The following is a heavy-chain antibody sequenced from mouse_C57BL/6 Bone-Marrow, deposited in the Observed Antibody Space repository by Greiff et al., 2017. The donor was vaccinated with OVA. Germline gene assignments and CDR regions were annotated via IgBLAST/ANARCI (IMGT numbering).Heavy chain of an antibody. D-gene: IGHD2-5*01. J-gene: IGHJ3*01. Sequence: VQLQQSGAELVRPGASVKLSCTASGFNIKDDYMHWVKQRPEQGLEWIGWIDPENGDTEYASKFQGKATITADTSSNTAYLQLSSLTSEDTAVYYCTTSSNYGFAYWGQGTLDTVSA. CDR1: GFNIKDDY. CDR3: TTSSNYGFAY. CDR2: IDPENGDT. V-gene: IGHV14-4*01.